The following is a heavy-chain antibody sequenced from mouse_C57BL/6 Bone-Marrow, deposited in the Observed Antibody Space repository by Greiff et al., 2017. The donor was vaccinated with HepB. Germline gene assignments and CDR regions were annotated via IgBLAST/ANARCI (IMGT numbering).Heavy chain of an antibody. J-gene: IGHJ3*01. CDR3: ARRGIYGRAFAY. Sequence: VQLQQSGAELVMPGASVKLSCKASGYTFTSYWMHWVKQRPGQGLEWIGEIDPSDSYTNYNQKFKGKSTLTVDKSSSTAYMQLSSLTSEDSAVYYCARRGIYGRAFAYWGQGTLVTVSA. CDR1: GYTFTSYW. CDR2: IDPSDSYT. V-gene: IGHV1-69*01. D-gene: IGHD2-1*01.